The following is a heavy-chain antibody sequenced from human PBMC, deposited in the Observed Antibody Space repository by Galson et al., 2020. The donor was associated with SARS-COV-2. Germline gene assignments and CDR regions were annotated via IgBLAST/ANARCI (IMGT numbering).Heavy chain of an antibody. CDR1: GGSISGYY. Sequence: SETLSLTCAVYGGSISGYYWSWIRQPPGKGLEWIGEINHSGSTNYNPYLKSRVNISVDTSKNQFSLKLSSVTAADTAVYYCARGGIAVAGLSDYYYCGMDVWGQGTTVTVSS. CDR3: ARGGIAVAGLSDYYYCGMDV. J-gene: IGHJ6*02. CDR2: INHSGST. V-gene: IGHV4-34*01. D-gene: IGHD6-19*01.